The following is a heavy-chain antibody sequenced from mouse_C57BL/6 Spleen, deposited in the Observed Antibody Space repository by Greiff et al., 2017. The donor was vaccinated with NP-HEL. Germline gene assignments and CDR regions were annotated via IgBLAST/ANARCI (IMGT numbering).Heavy chain of an antibody. Sequence: VQLQQPGAELVRPGSSVKLSCKASGYTFTSYWMDWVKQRPGQGLEWIGNIYPSDSETHYTQKFKDKATLTVDKSSSTAYMQLSSLTSEDSAVYYCATLYDYDEEFAYWGQGTLVTVSA. CDR2: IYPSDSET. CDR1: GYTFTSYW. D-gene: IGHD2-4*01. J-gene: IGHJ3*01. V-gene: IGHV1-61*01. CDR3: ATLYDYDEEFAY.